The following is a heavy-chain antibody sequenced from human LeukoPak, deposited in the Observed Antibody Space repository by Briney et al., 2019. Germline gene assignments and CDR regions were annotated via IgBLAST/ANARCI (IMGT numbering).Heavy chain of an antibody. J-gene: IGHJ4*02. D-gene: IGHD2-2*02. CDR3: ARSGWSSTSCYIDY. CDR1: GFTFSSYS. Sequence: GGSLRLSCAASGFTFSSYSMNWVRQAPGQGLEWVSSISSSSSYTYYADSVKGRFTISRDNAKNSLYLQMNSLRAEDTAVYYCARSGWSSTSCYIDYWGQGTLVTVSS. V-gene: IGHV3-21*01. CDR2: ISSSSSYT.